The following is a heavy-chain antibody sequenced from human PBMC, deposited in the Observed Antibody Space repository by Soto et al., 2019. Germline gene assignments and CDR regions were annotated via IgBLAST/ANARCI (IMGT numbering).Heavy chain of an antibody. D-gene: IGHD3-16*02. CDR1: GGSISSGGYY. Sequence: QVQLQESGPGLVKPSQTLSLTCTVSGGSISSGGYYWSWIRQHPGKGLEWIGYIYYSTYYNPSLKRRVTISADTSKTQFSLKLSSVTAAATAVYYCARDYRASYPAYYYYGMDVWGQGTTVTVSS. CDR2: IYYST. J-gene: IGHJ6*02. V-gene: IGHV4-31*03. CDR3: ARDYRASYPAYYYYGMDV.